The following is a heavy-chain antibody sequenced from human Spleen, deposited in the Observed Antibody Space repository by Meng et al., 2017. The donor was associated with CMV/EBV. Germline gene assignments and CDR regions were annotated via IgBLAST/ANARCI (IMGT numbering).Heavy chain of an antibody. CDR2: IYTSGST. V-gene: IGHV4-61*02. D-gene: IGHD1-26*01. CDR3: ARHRGNYYQSFLH. Sequence: QVQLQWPGPALVKPSQTLSLTCTVSGGSISSGSYYWSWIRQPAGKGLEWIGRIYTSGSTNYNPSLKSRVTISVDTSKNQFSLKLSSVTAADTAVYYCARHRGNYYQSFLHWGQGTLVTVSS. CDR1: GGSISSGSYY. J-gene: IGHJ1*01.